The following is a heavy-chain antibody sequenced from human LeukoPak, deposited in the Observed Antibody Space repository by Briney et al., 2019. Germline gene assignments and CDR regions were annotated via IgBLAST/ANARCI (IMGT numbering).Heavy chain of an antibody. J-gene: IGHJ6*02. CDR1: GYTLTELS. V-gene: IGHV1-24*01. D-gene: IGHD1-26*01. CDR2: FDPEDGET. Sequence: ASVKVSCKVSGYTLTELSMHWVRQAPAKGLEWMGVFDPEDGETIYAQKFQGRVTMTEDTSTDTADMELSSLRSEDTAVYYCATWLAVGALLDYGMDVWGQGTTVTVSS. CDR3: ATWLAVGALLDYGMDV.